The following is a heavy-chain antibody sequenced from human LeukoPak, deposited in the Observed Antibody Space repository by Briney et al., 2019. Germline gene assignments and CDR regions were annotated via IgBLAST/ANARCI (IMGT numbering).Heavy chain of an antibody. CDR1: RVAVISNY. V-gene: IGHV3-9*01. CDR2: ISWNSGSI. Sequence: GGSLRLSCVASRVAVISNYMNWVRQAPRKGLEWVSGISWNSGSIGYADSVKGRFTISRDNAKNSLYLQMNSLRAEDTALYYCAKGLYYDFWSGLDYWGQGTLVTVSS. J-gene: IGHJ4*02. D-gene: IGHD3-3*01. CDR3: AKGLYYDFWSGLDY.